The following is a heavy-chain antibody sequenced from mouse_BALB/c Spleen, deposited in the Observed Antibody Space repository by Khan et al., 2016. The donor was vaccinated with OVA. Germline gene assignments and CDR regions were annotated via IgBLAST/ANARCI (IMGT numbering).Heavy chain of an antibody. J-gene: IGHJ3*01. CDR3: ARSTYSYAFAY. CDR1: GDSITSGY. CDR2: MIYTGYT. Sequence: EVQLQESGPSLVNPSQTLSLTCSVTGDSITSGYWSWIRKFPGNKLEYIGYMIYTGYTDYNPSLKSGTAIIRHTSKNQYYLLLNSVTAEDTATYYCARSTYSYAFAYWGQGTLVTVSA. D-gene: IGHD2-12*01. V-gene: IGHV3-8*02.